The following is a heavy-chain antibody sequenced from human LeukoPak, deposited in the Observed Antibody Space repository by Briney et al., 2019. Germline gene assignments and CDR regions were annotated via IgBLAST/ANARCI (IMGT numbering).Heavy chain of an antibody. J-gene: IGHJ3*02. CDR3: ARDVLNFWSGSDAFDI. CDR1: GGSISSGSYY. CDR2: IYTSGST. V-gene: IGHV4-61*02. Sequence: SQTLSLTCTVSGGSISSGSYYWSWIRQPAGKGLEWIGRIYTSGSTNYNPSLKSRVTISVDTSKNQFSLKLSSVTAADTAVYYCARDVLNFWSGSDAFDIWGQGTMVTVSS. D-gene: IGHD3-3*01.